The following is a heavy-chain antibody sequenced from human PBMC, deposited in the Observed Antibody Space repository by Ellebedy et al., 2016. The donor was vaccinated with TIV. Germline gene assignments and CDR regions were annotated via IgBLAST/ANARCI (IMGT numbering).Heavy chain of an antibody. D-gene: IGHD3-9*01. V-gene: IGHV4-59*08. Sequence: SETLSLTCTVSGDSISSYYWSWIRQPQGQGLEWIGFIYYSGSTSYNPSLKSRVTISLDTSKNQFSLKLKSVTAADSAGYYCARYVSYFDTVDQIDYFFDYWGQGTLVTVSS. J-gene: IGHJ4*02. CDR1: GDSISSYY. CDR2: IYYSGST. CDR3: ARYVSYFDTVDQIDYFFDY.